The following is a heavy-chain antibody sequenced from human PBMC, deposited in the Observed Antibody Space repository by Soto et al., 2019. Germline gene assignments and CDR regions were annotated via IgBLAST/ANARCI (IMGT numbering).Heavy chain of an antibody. CDR1: GGTFSSYA. Sequence: GASVKVSSKASGGTFSSYAISWVRQAPGQGLEWMGGIIPIFGTANYAQKFQGRVTITADESTSTAYMELSSLRSEDTAVDYCASGPRVRRPFDYWGQGTLVTVSS. J-gene: IGHJ4*02. V-gene: IGHV1-69*13. CDR3: ASGPRVRRPFDY. CDR2: IIPIFGTA.